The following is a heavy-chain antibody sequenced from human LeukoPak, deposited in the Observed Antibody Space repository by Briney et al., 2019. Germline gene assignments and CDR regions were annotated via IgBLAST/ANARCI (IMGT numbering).Heavy chain of an antibody. V-gene: IGHV4-4*02. CDR3: ARDRRYCSGGSCYYYYYGMDV. Sequence: SETLSLTCAVSGGSTSSSNWWSWVRQPPGKGLEWIGEIYHSGSTNYNPSLKSRVTISVDKSKNQFSLKLSSVTAADTAVYYCARDRRYCSGGSCYYYYYGMDVWGQGTTVTVSS. CDR2: IYHSGST. CDR1: GGSTSSSNW. D-gene: IGHD2-15*01. J-gene: IGHJ6*02.